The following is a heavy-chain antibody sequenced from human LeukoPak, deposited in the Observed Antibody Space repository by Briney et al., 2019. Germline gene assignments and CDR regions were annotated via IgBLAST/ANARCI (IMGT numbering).Heavy chain of an antibody. CDR3: ARVLIAAAGTVDPFDY. CDR2: INHSGST. D-gene: IGHD6-13*01. J-gene: IGHJ4*02. Sequence: SETLPLTCAVYGGSFSGYYWSWIRQPPGKGLEWIGEINHSGSTNYNPSLKSRVTISVDTSKNQFSLKLSSVTAADTAVYYCARVLIAAAGTVDPFDYWGQGTLVTVSS. CDR1: GGSFSGYY. V-gene: IGHV4-34*01.